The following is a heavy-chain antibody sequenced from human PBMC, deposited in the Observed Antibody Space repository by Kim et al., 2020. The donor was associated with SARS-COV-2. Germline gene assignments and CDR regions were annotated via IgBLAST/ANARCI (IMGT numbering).Heavy chain of an antibody. V-gene: IGHV3-23*01. CDR2: ISGSGGST. CDR1: GFTFSSYA. D-gene: IGHD4-17*01. J-gene: IGHJ4*02. CDR3: AKFEHDYGDWVWYFDY. Sequence: GGSLRLSCAASGFTFSSYAMSWVRQAPGKGLEWVSAISGSGGSTYYADSVKGRFTISRDNSKNTLYLQMNSLRAEDTAVYYCAKFEHDYGDWVWYFDYWGQGTLVTVSS.